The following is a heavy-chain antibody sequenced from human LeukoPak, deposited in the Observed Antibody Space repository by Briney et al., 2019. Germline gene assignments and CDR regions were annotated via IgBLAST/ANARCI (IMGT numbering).Heavy chain of an antibody. D-gene: IGHD3-10*01. Sequence: QPGGSLRLSCAASGFTFSSYGMHWVRQAPGRGLEWVAVISYDWSDKYYADSVKGRFTISRDNSKNTLYLQMNSLRAGDTAVYYCGKEEGVYYGSGTGYWGQGTLVTVSS. J-gene: IGHJ4*02. CDR2: ISYDWSDK. CDR3: GKEEGVYYGSGTGY. CDR1: GFTFSSYG. V-gene: IGHV3-30*18.